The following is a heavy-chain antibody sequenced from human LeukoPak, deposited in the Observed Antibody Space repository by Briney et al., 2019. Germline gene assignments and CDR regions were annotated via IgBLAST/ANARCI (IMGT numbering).Heavy chain of an antibody. V-gene: IGHV3-21*01. D-gene: IGHD2-15*01. CDR1: GFTFSSYS. CDR2: ISSSSSYI. J-gene: IGHJ6*03. Sequence: GGSLRLSCAASGFTFSSYSMKWVRQAPGKGLEWVSSISSSSSYIYYADSVKGRFTISRDNAKNSLYLQMNSLRAEDTAVYYCATCSGGSCYHGGYMDVWGKGTTVTISS. CDR3: ATCSGGSCYHGGYMDV.